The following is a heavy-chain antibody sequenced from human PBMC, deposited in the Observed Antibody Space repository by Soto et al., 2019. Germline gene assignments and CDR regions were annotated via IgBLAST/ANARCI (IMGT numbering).Heavy chain of an antibody. J-gene: IGHJ4*02. Sequence: GASVKVSCKASGYTFTSYYMHWVRQAPGQGLEWMGIINPSGGSTSYAQKFQGRVTMTRDTSTSTVYMELSSLRSEDTAVYYCARVRVGYYDSSGYPPFDYWGQGTLVTVSS. D-gene: IGHD3-22*01. CDR1: GYTFTSYY. CDR3: ARVRVGYYDSSGYPPFDY. CDR2: INPSGGST. V-gene: IGHV1-46*01.